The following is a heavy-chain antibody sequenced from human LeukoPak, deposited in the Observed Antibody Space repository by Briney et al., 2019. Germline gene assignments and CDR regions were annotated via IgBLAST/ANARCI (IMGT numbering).Heavy chain of an antibody. V-gene: IGHV1-24*01. CDR2: FDPEDGET. D-gene: IGHD3-10*01. CDR1: GYTLTELS. CDR3: ATESYYGSGSSSYGMDV. J-gene: IGHJ6*02. Sequence: ASVKVSCKVSGYTLTELSMHWVRQAPGKGLEWMGGFDPEDGETIYAQKFQGRVTMTEDTSTDTAYMELSSLRSEDTAVYYCATESYYGSGSSSYGMDVWGQGTTVTVSS.